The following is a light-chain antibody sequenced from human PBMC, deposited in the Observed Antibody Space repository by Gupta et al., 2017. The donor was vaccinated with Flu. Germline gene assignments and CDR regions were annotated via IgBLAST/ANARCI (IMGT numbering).Light chain of an antibody. CDR1: QNINNY. V-gene: IGKV1-39*01. CDR2: GTS. CDR3: QQSYCSPLT. J-gene: IGKJ4*01. Sequence: PSSLSASVGDSVTISCRASQNINNYLNWYQQKPGKAPHLLIYGTSNLQSGVPSRFSGSGSGREFSLTISRLQPEDFATYYCQQSYCSPLTFGEGTKVEI.